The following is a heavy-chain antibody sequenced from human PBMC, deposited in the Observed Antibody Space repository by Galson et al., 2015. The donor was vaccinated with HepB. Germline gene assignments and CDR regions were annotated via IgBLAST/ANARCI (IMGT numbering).Heavy chain of an antibody. CDR1: GGTFSSYA. Sequence: SVKVSCKASGGTFSSYAISWVRQAPGQGLEWMGRIIPILGIANYAQKFQGRVTITADKSTSTAYMELSSLRSEDTAVYYCARALWFGESSFYYFDYWGQGTLVTVSS. V-gene: IGHV1-69*04. CDR2: IIPILGIA. J-gene: IGHJ4*02. D-gene: IGHD3-10*01. CDR3: ARALWFGESSFYYFDY.